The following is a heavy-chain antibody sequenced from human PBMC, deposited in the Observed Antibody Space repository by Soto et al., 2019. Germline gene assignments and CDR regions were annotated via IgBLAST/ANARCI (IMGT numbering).Heavy chain of an antibody. CDR1: GGSFSGYY. CDR2: INHSGST. J-gene: IGHJ6*02. Sequence: SSETLSLTCAVYGGSFSGYYWSWIRQPPGKGLEWIGEINHSGSTNYNPSLKSRVTISVDTSKNQFSLKLSSVTAADTAVYYCARGRITMVRGVTSGMDVWGQGTTVTVSS. D-gene: IGHD3-10*01. V-gene: IGHV4-34*01. CDR3: ARGRITMVRGVTSGMDV.